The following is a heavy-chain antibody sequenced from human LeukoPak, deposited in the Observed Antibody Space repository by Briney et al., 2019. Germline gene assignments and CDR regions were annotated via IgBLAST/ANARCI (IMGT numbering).Heavy chain of an antibody. D-gene: IGHD6-19*01. Sequence: GRSLRLSCAASGFTFSSYDMHWVRQAPGKGLEWVGVISYDGSNKYYADSVKGRFTISRDNSKNTLYLQMNSLRAEDTAVYYCAREPSSGWQSSYYFDYWGQGTLVTVSS. CDR3: AREPSSGWQSSYYFDY. J-gene: IGHJ4*02. CDR1: GFTFSSYD. V-gene: IGHV3-30-3*01. CDR2: ISYDGSNK.